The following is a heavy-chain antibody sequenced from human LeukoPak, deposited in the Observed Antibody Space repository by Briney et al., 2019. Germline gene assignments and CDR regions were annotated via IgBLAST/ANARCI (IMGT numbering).Heavy chain of an antibody. Sequence: GGSLRLSCAASGFTFSSYWMGWVRQAPGKGLEWVANIKQDGSEKYYVDSVKGRFTISRDNAKNSLYLQMNSLRAEDTAVYYCARAVVGAIHGAFDIWGQGTMVTVSS. J-gene: IGHJ3*02. V-gene: IGHV3-7*01. CDR3: ARAVVGAIHGAFDI. CDR2: IKQDGSEK. D-gene: IGHD1-26*01. CDR1: GFTFSSYW.